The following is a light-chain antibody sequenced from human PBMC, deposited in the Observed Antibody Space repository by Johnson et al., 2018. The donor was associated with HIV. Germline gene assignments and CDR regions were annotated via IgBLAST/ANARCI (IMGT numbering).Light chain of an antibody. V-gene: IGLV1-51*01. CDR1: SSNIGNNY. CDR3: GTWDIRLRSYV. Sequence: HSVLTQPPSVSAAPGQKVTISCSGSSSNIGNNYVSWYQQLPGTAPKLLIYDNNKRPSGIPDRFSGSKSGTSATLGITGLQTGAEADYYRGTWDIRLRSYVFGTATKVTVL. J-gene: IGLJ1*01. CDR2: DNN.